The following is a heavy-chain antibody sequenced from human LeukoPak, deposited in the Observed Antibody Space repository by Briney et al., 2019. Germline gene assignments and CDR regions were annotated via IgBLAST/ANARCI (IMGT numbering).Heavy chain of an antibody. CDR1: GGSFSSSGYY. CDR2: IDYSGNT. Sequence: SETLSLTCTVSGGSFSSSGYYWGWIRHSPGKALEWIASIDYSGNTYYNPSLKSRVTLSVDTSKTQFSLKLSSVTAADTAVYYCARSRRIPAAIFFDYWGQGTLVTVSS. CDR3: ARSRRIPAAIFFDY. V-gene: IGHV4-39*07. J-gene: IGHJ4*02. D-gene: IGHD2-2*01.